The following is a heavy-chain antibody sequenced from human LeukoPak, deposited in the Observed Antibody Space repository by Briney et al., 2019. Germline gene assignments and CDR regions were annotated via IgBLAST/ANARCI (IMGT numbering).Heavy chain of an antibody. V-gene: IGHV4-34*01. CDR2: INHSGST. CDR3: ARSLVVGATTYYFDY. CDR1: GGSFSGYY. Sequence: PSETLSLTCAVYGGSFSGYYWSWIRQPPGKGLEWIGEINHSGSTNYNPSLKSRVTISVDTSKNQSSLKLSSVTAADTAVYYCARSLVVGATTYYFDYWGQGTLVTVSS. D-gene: IGHD1-26*01. J-gene: IGHJ4*02.